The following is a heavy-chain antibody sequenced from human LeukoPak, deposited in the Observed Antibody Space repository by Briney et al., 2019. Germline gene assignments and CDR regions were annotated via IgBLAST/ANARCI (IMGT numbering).Heavy chain of an antibody. CDR1: GYTFTSYY. D-gene: IGHD5-18*01. J-gene: IGHJ4*02. CDR3: ARVRGYSYGLSYYFDY. V-gene: IGHV1-2*02. CDR2: INPNSGGT. Sequence: ASVKVSCKASGYTFTSYYMHWVRQAPGQGLEWMGWINPNSGGTNYAQKFQGRVTMTRDTSISTAYMELSRLRSDDTAVYYCARVRGYSYGLSYYFDYWGQGTLVTVSS.